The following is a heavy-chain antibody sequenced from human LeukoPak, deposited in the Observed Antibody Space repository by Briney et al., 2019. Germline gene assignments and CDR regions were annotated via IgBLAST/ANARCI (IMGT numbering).Heavy chain of an antibody. D-gene: IGHD1-26*01. Sequence: TGGSLRLSCAASGFTLSNAWMSWVRQAPGKGLEWVGRIKSKTDGGTTDYAAPVKGRFTISRDDSKNTLYLQMNSLKTEDTAVYYCTIEEGADAFDIWGQGTMVTVSS. J-gene: IGHJ3*02. CDR3: TIEEGADAFDI. CDR2: IKSKTDGGTT. CDR1: GFTLSNAW. V-gene: IGHV3-15*01.